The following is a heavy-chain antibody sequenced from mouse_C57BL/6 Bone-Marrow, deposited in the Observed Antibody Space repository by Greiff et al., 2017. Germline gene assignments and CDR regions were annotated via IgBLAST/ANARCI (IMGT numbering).Heavy chain of an antibody. CDR2: INPGSGGT. CDR1: GYAFTNYL. Sequence: VQRVESGAELVRPGTSVKVSCKASGYAFTNYLIEWVKQRPGQGLEWIGVINPGSGGTNYNEKFKGKATLTADKSSSTAYMQLSSLTSEDSAVYFGAGCIYDGYLLDYWGQGTTLTVSS. CDR3: AGCIYDGYLLDY. V-gene: IGHV1-54*01. D-gene: IGHD2-3*01. J-gene: IGHJ2*01.